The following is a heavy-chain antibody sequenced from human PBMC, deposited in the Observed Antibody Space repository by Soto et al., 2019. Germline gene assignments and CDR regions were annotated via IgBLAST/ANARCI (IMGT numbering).Heavy chain of an antibody. J-gene: IGHJ6*02. D-gene: IGHD5-18*01. CDR3: ARFGTAMATGFVYYGMDV. CDR2: IYYSGST. V-gene: IGHV4-61*01. CDR1: GGSVSSGSYY. Sequence: SETLSLTCTVSGGSVSSGSYYWSWIRQPPGKGLEWIGYIYYSGSTNYNPSLKSRVTISVDTSKNQFSLKLSSVTAADTAVYYCARFGTAMATGFVYYGMDVWGQGTTVTVSS.